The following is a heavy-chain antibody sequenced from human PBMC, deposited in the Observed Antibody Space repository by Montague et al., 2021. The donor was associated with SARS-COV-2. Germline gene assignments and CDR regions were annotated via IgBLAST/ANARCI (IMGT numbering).Heavy chain of an antibody. CDR3: AKCLRFSGFDGNYFDS. CDR1: GFYFSDYG. Sequence: SLRLSCAVSGFYFSDYGMSWVRQAPGKGLDWVSAVSGDGDSTYYXDSVKGRFTISRDNSKNTLYLQMNSLRAEDTAVYYCAKCLRFSGFDGNYFDSWGQGTLVTVSS. D-gene: IGHD5-12*01. V-gene: IGHV3-23*01. J-gene: IGHJ4*02. CDR2: VSGDGDST.